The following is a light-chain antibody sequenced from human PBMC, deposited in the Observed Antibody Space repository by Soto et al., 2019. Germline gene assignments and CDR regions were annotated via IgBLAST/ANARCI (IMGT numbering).Light chain of an antibody. CDR1: QGISNY. V-gene: IGKV1-27*01. Sequence: DIQMTQSPSSLSASVGDRVTITCRASQGISNYLAWYQQKPGKVPKLLIYAASTLQSGVPSRFSGSGSGTDFTLTITSLQPEDVATYYCQKYNSAPPFTFGLGTKVYIK. CDR3: QKYNSAPPFT. J-gene: IGKJ3*01. CDR2: AAS.